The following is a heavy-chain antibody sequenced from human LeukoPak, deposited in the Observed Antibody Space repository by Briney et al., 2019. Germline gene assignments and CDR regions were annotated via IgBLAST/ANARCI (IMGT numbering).Heavy chain of an antibody. CDR3: ARELILTGYHNTYYFDY. Sequence: ASVKVSCKASVYTFTSYGISWVRQAPGQGLEWMGWISAYNGNTNYAQELQGRVTMTTDTSTSTAYMELRSLRSDDTAVYYCARELILTGYHNTYYFDYWGQGTLVTVSS. V-gene: IGHV1-18*01. D-gene: IGHD3-9*01. CDR1: VYTFTSYG. J-gene: IGHJ4*02. CDR2: ISAYNGNT.